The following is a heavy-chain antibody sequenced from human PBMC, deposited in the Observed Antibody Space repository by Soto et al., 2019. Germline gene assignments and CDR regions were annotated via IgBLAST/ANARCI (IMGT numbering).Heavy chain of an antibody. V-gene: IGHV3-23*01. CDR2: ISASGGST. Sequence: GSLRLSCAASGFTFSSYAMNWVRQAPGEGLEWVSAISASGGSTYYADSVKGRFTISRDNSKNTLYLQMNSLRAEDTAVYYCAKDRDIVATLGNYWGQGTLVTVSS. J-gene: IGHJ4*02. D-gene: IGHD5-12*01. CDR3: AKDRDIVATLGNY. CDR1: GFTFSSYA.